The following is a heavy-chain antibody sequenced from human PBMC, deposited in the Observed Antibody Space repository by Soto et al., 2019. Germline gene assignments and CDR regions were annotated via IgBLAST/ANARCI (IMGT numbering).Heavy chain of an antibody. CDR1: GGSISSYY. J-gene: IGHJ3*02. CDR2: IYYSGST. CDR3: ARGQGEWGAFDI. D-gene: IGHD1-26*01. V-gene: IGHV4-59*01. Sequence: SETLSLTCTVSGGSISSYYWSWIRQPPGKGLEWIGYIYYSGSTNYNPSLKSRVTISVDTSKNQFSLKLSSVTAADTAVYYCARGQGEWGAFDIWGQGTMVTVSS.